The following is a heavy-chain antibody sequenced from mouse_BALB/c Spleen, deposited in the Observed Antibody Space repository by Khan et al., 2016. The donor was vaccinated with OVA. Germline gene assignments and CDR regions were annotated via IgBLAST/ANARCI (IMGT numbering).Heavy chain of an antibody. V-gene: IGHV1-85*01. CDR1: GYTFTSYD. CDR2: IFPGDGST. CDR3: ARGGYGGFAY. Sequence: QVQLQQSGAELVKPGASVKLSCKASGYTFTSYDINWVRQRPEQGLEGIGWIFPGDGSTKYNEKFKGKATLTTDKSSSTAYMQLSRLTSEDSAVYCCARGGYGGFAYWGQGTLVTVSA. D-gene: IGHD2-14*01. J-gene: IGHJ3*01.